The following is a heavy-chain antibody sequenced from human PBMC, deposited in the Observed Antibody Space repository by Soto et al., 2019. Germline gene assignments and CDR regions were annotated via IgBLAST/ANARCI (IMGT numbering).Heavy chain of an antibody. J-gene: IGHJ6*03. CDR1: GGSISSYY. CDR2: IYYSGGT. CDR3: ARTALVRGVTQPYYYYYMDV. Sequence: SETLSLTCTVSGGSISSYYWSWIRQPPGKGLEWIGYIYYSGGTSYNPSLKSRLSISVITSENQFSLKLSSVTAADTAVYYCARTALVRGVTQPYYYYYMDVWGKGTAVTVSS. D-gene: IGHD3-10*01. V-gene: IGHV4-59*01.